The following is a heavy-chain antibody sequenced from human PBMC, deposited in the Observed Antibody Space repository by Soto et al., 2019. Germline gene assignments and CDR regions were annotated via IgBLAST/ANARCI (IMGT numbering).Heavy chain of an antibody. D-gene: IGHD1-1*01. V-gene: IGHV3-23*01. J-gene: IGHJ4*02. CDR2: ISGSGGRT. CDR1: GFTFSSYA. CDR3: ARRGPGTYFDY. Sequence: EVQLLESGGGLVQPGGSLRLSCAASGFTFSSYAMNWVRQAPGKGLEWVTVISGSGGRTYYADSVKGRFTISRDNSKNTLYLQMTSLRAEDTVVYYCARRGPGTYFDYWGQGTLVTVSS.